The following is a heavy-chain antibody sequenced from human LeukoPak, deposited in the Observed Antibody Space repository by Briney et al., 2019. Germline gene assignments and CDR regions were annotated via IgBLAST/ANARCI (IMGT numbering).Heavy chain of an antibody. D-gene: IGHD3-16*01. J-gene: IGHJ4*02. V-gene: IGHV3-11*04. CDR2: ISSSGSTI. CDR1: GFTFSDYY. CDR3: AKTQTGGVFDY. Sequence: GGSLRLSCAASGFTFSDYYMSWIRQAPGKGLEWVSYISSSGSTIYYADSVKGRFTISRDNSKNTLYLQMNSLRAEDTAVYYCAKTQTGGVFDYWGQGTLVTVSS.